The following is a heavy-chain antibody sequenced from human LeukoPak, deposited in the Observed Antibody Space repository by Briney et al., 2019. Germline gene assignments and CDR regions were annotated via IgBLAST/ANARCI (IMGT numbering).Heavy chain of an antibody. CDR3: ARVGYDILAGTVDNFDY. Sequence: GGSLRLSCAASGFTVSSNYMSWVRQAPGKGLEGVSVIYSGGSTYYADSVEGRFTIPRHNPKNTLYLQMNSLRAEDTAVDYCARVGYDILAGTVDNFDYGGQGTLVTVSS. D-gene: IGHD3-9*01. CDR1: GFTVSSNY. J-gene: IGHJ4*02. CDR2: IYSGGST. V-gene: IGHV3-53*04.